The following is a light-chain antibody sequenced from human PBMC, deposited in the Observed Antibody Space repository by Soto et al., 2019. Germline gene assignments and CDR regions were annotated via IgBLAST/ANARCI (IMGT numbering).Light chain of an antibody. Sequence: QSVLTQPPSASGSPGQSVTISCTVTSSDVGAFDYVSWYQQYPGEAPKLLIYDVNKRPSGVPDRFSGSKSDNTASLTVSGLQAEDEADFYCSSYAGNNIFVFGTGTKVTVL. J-gene: IGLJ1*01. CDR1: SSDVGAFDY. CDR3: SSYAGNNIFV. V-gene: IGLV2-8*01. CDR2: DVN.